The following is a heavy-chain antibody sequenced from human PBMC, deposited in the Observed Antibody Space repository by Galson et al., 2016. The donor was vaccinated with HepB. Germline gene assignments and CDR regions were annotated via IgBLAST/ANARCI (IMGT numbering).Heavy chain of an antibody. Sequence: SLRLSCAASGFTFINYAMTWVRQAPGKGLEWVSSISGSGGSTYYADPVKGRFTISRDNSKNTLYLQMNSLRAEDTALYFCAKCRSSDSTSCPNYWGQGTLVTVSS. CDR2: ISGSGGST. D-gene: IGHD2-2*01. CDR3: AKCRSSDSTSCPNY. CDR1: GFTFINYA. V-gene: IGHV3-23*01. J-gene: IGHJ4*02.